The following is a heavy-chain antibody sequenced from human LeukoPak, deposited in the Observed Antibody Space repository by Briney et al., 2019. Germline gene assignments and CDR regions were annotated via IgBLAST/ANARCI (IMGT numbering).Heavy chain of an antibody. Sequence: GRSLQLSGKCSGFNFTSYWISWARHLPGKGLEWMGRIDPSDSYTNYSPSFQGHVTISADKSISTAYLQWSSLKASDTAMYYCARPTSAFDIWGQGTMVTVSS. J-gene: IGHJ3*02. CDR1: GFNFTSYW. D-gene: IGHD4-11*01. CDR3: ARPTSAFDI. V-gene: IGHV5-10-1*01. CDR2: IDPSDSYT.